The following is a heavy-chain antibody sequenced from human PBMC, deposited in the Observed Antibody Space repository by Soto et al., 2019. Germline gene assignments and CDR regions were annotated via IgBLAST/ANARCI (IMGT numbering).Heavy chain of an antibody. CDR3: ARALGHCSSISCFFDY. V-gene: IGHV4-30-4*08. CDR2: IRYSGNT. Sequence: PSETLSLTCTVSGDSISRGDYYWSWIRQVPGKGLEWIGHIRYSGNTYYNPSLKSRVTISVDTSKNQFSLKLSSVTAADTALYYCARALGHCSSISCFFDYWGQGTLVTVSS. D-gene: IGHD2-2*01. CDR1: GDSISRGDYY. J-gene: IGHJ4*02.